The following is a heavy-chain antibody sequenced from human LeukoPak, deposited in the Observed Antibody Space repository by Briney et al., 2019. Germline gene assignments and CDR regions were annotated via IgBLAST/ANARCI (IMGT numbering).Heavy chain of an antibody. V-gene: IGHV3-21*01. CDR3: ARDPPAYCGGDCQIDY. D-gene: IGHD2-21*02. CDR2: ISSSSSYI. Sequence: GGSLRLSCAASGFTFSSYSMNWVRQAPGKGLEWVSCISSSSSYIYYADSVKGRFTISRDNAKNSLYLQMNSLRAEDTAVYYCARDPPAYCGGDCQIDYWGQGTLVTVSS. CDR1: GFTFSSYS. J-gene: IGHJ4*02.